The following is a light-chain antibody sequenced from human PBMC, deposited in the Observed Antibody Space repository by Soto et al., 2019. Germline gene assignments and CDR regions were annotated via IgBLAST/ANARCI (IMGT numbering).Light chain of an antibody. Sequence: EIVLTQSPATLSLSPGERATLSCRASQSVSSYLAWYQQKPGQAPSLLIYDASNRATGIPARFSGSGSGTDFTLTISSLGPEDFAVYYCQQRSDWPPLTFGGGTKVEIK. J-gene: IGKJ4*01. CDR1: QSVSSY. CDR2: DAS. V-gene: IGKV3-11*01. CDR3: QQRSDWPPLT.